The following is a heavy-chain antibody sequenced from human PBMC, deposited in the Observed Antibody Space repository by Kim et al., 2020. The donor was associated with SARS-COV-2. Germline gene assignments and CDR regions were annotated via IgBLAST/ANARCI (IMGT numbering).Heavy chain of an antibody. CDR2: ISYDGSNK. CDR1: GFTFSSYG. CDR3: AKDLYYYGSGTSYYFDY. Sequence: GGSLRLSCAASGFTFSSYGMHWVRQAPGKGLEWVAVISYDGSNKYYADSVKGRFTISRDNSKNTLYLQMNSLRAEDTAVYYCAKDLYYYGSGTSYYFDY. V-gene: IGHV3-30*18. J-gene: IGHJ4*01. D-gene: IGHD3-10*01.